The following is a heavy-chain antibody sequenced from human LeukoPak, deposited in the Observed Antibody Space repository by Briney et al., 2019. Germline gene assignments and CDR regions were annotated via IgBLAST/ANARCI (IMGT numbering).Heavy chain of an antibody. CDR3: TSGSYYPLGY. J-gene: IGHJ4*02. CDR2: INHSGST. V-gene: IGHV4-34*01. CDR1: GGSFSGYY. D-gene: IGHD3-10*01. Sequence: PSETLSLTCAVCGGSFSGYYWSWIRQPPGKGLEWIGEINHSGSTNYNPSLKSRVTISVDTSKNQFSLKLSSVTAADTAVYYCTSGSYYPLGYWGQGTLVTVSS.